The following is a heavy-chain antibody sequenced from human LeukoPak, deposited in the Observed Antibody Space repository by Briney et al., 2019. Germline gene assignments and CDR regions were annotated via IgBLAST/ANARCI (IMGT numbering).Heavy chain of an antibody. J-gene: IGHJ5*02. Sequence: GASVKVSCETSGYTFINYGISWVRQAPGQEPESMGWISGYNSNTNYVQKFQGRITMTTDTSTSTAYMELRSLRSDDTAVYYCASDGDSSGESWFDPWGQGTLVTVSS. CDR2: ISGYNSNT. V-gene: IGHV1-18*01. CDR3: ASDGDSSGESWFDP. CDR1: GYTFINYG. D-gene: IGHD3-22*01.